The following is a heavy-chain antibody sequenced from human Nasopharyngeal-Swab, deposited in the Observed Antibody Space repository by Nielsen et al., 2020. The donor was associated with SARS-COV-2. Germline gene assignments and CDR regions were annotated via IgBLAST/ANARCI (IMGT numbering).Heavy chain of an antibody. Sequence: GESLKISCAASGFTFSSYGMHWVRQAPGKGLEWVAVISYDGSNKYYADSVKGRFTISRDNSKNTLYLQINSLRAEDTAVYYCAKVFDSAWATGAFDIWGQGTMVTVSS. D-gene: IGHD1-26*01. J-gene: IGHJ3*02. V-gene: IGHV3-30*18. CDR2: ISYDGSNK. CDR3: AKVFDSAWATGAFDI. CDR1: GFTFSSYG.